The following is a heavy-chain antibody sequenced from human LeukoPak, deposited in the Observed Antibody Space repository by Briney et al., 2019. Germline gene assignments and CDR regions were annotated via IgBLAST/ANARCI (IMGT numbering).Heavy chain of an antibody. D-gene: IGHD3-10*01. V-gene: IGHV1-69*04. Sequence: AWVKVSCKASGGTFSSYAISWVRQAPGQGLEWKGRIIPILGIANYAQKFQGRVTITADKSTSTAYMELSSPTSEDTAVYYCARDLRRRYYGSGSSLNWFDPWGQGTLVTVSP. J-gene: IGHJ5*02. CDR1: GGTFSSYA. CDR3: ARDLRRRYYGSGSSLNWFDP. CDR2: IIPILGIA.